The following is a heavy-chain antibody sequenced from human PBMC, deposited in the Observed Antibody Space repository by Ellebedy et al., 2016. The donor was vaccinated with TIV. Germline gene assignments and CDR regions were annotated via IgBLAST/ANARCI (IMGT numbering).Heavy chain of an antibody. CDR3: AREGLGYLYVFDY. CDR2: ISYDGSNK. Sequence: SLKISXAASGFTFSSYAMHWVRQAPGKGLEWVAVISYDGSNKYYADSVKGRFTISRDNSKNTLYLQMNSLRAEDTAVYYCAREGLGYLYVFDYWGQGTLVTVSS. J-gene: IGHJ4*02. D-gene: IGHD5-12*01. V-gene: IGHV3-30-3*01. CDR1: GFTFSSYA.